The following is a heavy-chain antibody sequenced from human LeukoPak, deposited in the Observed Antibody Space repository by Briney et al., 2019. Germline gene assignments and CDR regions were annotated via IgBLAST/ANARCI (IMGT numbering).Heavy chain of an antibody. CDR2: IHYSGST. D-gene: IGHD6-19*01. CDR3: ARYSSGWYGMDV. V-gene: IGHV4-59*01. J-gene: IGHJ6*02. CDR1: GGSISSYY. Sequence: SETLSLTCTVSGGSISSYYWSWIRQPPGKGLEWIGYIHYSGSTNYNPSLKSRVTISVDTSKNQFSLKLSSVTAADTAVYYCARYSSGWYGMDVWGQGTTVTVSS.